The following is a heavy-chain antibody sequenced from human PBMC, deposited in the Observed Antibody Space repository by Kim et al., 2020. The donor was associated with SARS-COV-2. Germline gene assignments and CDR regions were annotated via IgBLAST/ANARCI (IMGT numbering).Heavy chain of an antibody. CDR1: GFTFTGHA. Sequence: GGSLRLSCTTSGFTFTGHAMSWVRQAPGKGLEWVSSIDGSDGTTYYVYSVNGRFSISRDDSKHTLYLQMSALSADATAAYYCLKGGWGWIWDYWCQRTLVTVSS. V-gene: IGHV3-23*01. D-gene: IGHD2-21*01. CDR3: LKGGWGWIWDY. J-gene: IGHJ4*02. CDR2: IDGSDGTT.